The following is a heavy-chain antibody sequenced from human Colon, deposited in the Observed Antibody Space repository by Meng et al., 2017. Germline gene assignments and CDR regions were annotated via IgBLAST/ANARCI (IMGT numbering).Heavy chain of an antibody. J-gene: IGHJ6*02. V-gene: IGHV3-74*01. CDR3: ARAPWREGDRYYYYGMDV. Sequence: GESLKISCAASGFTFSGYWMHWVRQAPGQGLVWVSRINIDGTATHYVDSVKGRFTIPRDNAKNTVYLQMDSLRVEDTAVYYCARAPWREGDRYYYYGMDVWGQGTTVTVSS. CDR2: INIDGTAT. D-gene: IGHD3-16*01. CDR1: GFTFSGYW.